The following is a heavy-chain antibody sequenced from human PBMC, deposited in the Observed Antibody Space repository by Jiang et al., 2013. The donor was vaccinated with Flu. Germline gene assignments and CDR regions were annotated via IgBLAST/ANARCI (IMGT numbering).Heavy chain of an antibody. V-gene: IGHV4-4*02. J-gene: IGHJ4*02. D-gene: IGHD3-9*01. Sequence: GPGLVKPSGTLSLTCAVTGDSISSNHWWSWGPPAPQGGGVEWIGEINHHGSTKYNPSLKSRVTMSIDRSKNHFSLKLTSVTAADTAMYFCARDSDLLTGYKDYWGQGTLVTVSS. CDR1: GDSISSNHW. CDR2: INHHGST. CDR3: ARDSDLLTGYKDY.